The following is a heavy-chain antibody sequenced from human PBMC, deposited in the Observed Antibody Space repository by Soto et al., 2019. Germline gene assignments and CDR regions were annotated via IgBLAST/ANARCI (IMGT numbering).Heavy chain of an antibody. J-gene: IGHJ4*02. CDR3: ARGRYGDY. Sequence: QVHLVQSGAEVKKPGASVKVSCKGSGYAFTTYGITWVRQAPGQGLEWMGWISAHNGNTNYAQKLQGRVTVTRDTSTSTAYMDLRSLRSVDTAVYYCARGRYGDYWGQGALVTVSS. V-gene: IGHV1-18*01. CDR2: ISAHNGNT. CDR1: GYAFTTYG. D-gene: IGHD1-1*01.